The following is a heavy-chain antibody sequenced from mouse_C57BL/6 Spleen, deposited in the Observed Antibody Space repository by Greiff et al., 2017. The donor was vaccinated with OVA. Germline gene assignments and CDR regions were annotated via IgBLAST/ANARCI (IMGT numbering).Heavy chain of an antibody. CDR1: GYSITSGYY. Sequence: DVKLQESGPGLVKPSQSLSFSCSVTGYSITSGYYWYWIRQFPGNKLEWMGYISYDGSNNYNPSLKKRNSITRDTSKNQSFLKLNSVTTEDTATYYCARDTTVYYAMDYWGQGTSVTVSS. V-gene: IGHV3-6*01. J-gene: IGHJ4*01. CDR2: ISYDGSN. D-gene: IGHD1-1*01. CDR3: ARDTTVYYAMDY.